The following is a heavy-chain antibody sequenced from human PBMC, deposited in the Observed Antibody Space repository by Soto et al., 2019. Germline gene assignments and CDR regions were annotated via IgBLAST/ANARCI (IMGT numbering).Heavy chain of an antibody. Sequence: GGSLRLSCAASGFTVSSNYMSWVRQAPGKGLEWVSVIYSGGSTYYADSVKGRFTISRDNSKNTLYLQMNSLRAEDTAVYYCAREDYYDSSGYYGYWGQGTLVTVAS. CDR1: GFTVSSNY. D-gene: IGHD3-22*01. CDR2: IYSGGST. J-gene: IGHJ4*02. V-gene: IGHV3-53*01. CDR3: AREDYYDSSGYYGY.